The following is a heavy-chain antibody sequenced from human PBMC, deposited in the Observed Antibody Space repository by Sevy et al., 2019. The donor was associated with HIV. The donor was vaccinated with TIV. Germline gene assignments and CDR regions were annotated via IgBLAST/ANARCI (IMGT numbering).Heavy chain of an antibody. Sequence: GGSLRLSCAASGFTFSSYAMSWVRQAPGKGLEWVSAISGSGGSTYYADSVKGRFTISRDNSKNTLYLQMNSLRAGDTAVYYCAKARLRENWFDPWGQGTLVTVSS. CDR2: ISGSGGST. V-gene: IGHV3-23*01. CDR3: AKARLRENWFDP. CDR1: GFTFSSYA. J-gene: IGHJ5*02. D-gene: IGHD4-17*01.